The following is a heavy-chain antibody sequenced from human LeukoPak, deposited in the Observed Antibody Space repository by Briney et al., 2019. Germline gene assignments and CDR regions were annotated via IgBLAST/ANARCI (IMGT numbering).Heavy chain of an antibody. V-gene: IGHV4-31*03. CDR3: ARDHSGSPNWFDP. J-gene: IGHJ5*02. D-gene: IGHD3-10*01. CDR1: GGSISSDGYS. CDR2: IYYSGST. Sequence: SETLSLTCTVSGGSISSDGYSWSWIRQHPGKGLEWIGYIYYSGSTYYNPSLKSRVTISVDTSKNQFSLKLSSVTAADTAVYYCARDHSGSPNWFDPWGQGTLVTVSS.